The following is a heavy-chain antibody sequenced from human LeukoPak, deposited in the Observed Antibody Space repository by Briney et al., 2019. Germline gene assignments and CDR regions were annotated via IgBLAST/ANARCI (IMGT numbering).Heavy chain of an antibody. V-gene: IGHV1-69*01. CDR3: ARVSDYYDSSGYYMIFDY. J-gene: IGHJ4*02. D-gene: IGHD3-22*01. CDR1: GGTFSSYA. CDR2: IIPIFGTA. Sequence: SVKVSCKASGGTFSSYAISWVRQAPGQGLEWMGGIIPIFGTANYAQKFQGRVTITADESTSTAYMELSSLRSEDPAVYYCARVSDYYDSSGYYMIFDYWGQGTLVTVSS.